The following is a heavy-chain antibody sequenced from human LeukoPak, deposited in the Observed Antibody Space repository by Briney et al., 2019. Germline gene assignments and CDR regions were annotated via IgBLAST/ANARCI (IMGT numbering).Heavy chain of an antibody. J-gene: IGHJ4*02. CDR3: ARDHPPGDGYNSWYFDY. Sequence: SETLSLTCTVSGGSISSYYWIWIRHPAGKGLEWIGRIYTSGSTNYNPSLKSRVTMSVDTSKNQFSLKLSAVTAADTAVYYCARDHPPGDGYNSWYFDYWGQGTLVTVSS. CDR1: GGSISSYY. CDR2: IYTSGST. V-gene: IGHV4-4*07. D-gene: IGHD5-24*01.